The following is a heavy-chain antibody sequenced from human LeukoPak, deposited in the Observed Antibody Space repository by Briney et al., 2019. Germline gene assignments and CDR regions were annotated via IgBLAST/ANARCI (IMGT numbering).Heavy chain of an antibody. CDR1: GFTFSSYG. J-gene: IGHJ4*02. CDR2: ISYDGSNK. D-gene: IGHD6-13*01. CDR3: AKDTRTGYSSSWYGEYYFDY. Sequence: PGRSLRLSCAASGFTFSSYGMHWVRQAPGKGLEWVAVISYDGSNKYYADSVKGRFTISRDNSKNTLYLQMNSLRAEDTAVYYCAKDTRTGYSSSWYGEYYFDYWGQGTLVTVPS. V-gene: IGHV3-30*18.